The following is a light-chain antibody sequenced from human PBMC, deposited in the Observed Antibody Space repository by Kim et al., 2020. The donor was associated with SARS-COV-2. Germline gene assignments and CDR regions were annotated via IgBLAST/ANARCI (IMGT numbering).Light chain of an antibody. CDR1: SGSVSTSYY. Sequence: GGTVTLTGGLSSGSVSTSYYPSWYQQSPGQAPRTLIYSTNTRSSGVPDRFSGSILGNKAALTITGAQADDESDYYCALFMGSGVWVFGGGTQLTVL. CDR3: ALFMGSGVWV. V-gene: IGLV8-61*01. CDR2: STN. J-gene: IGLJ3*02.